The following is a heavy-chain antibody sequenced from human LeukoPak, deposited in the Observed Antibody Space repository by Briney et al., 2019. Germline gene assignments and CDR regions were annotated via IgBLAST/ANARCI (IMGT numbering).Heavy chain of an antibody. D-gene: IGHD2-2*01. Sequence: GGSLRLSCAASGFTFSSYGMHWVRQAPGKGLEWVAVISYDGSNKYYADSVKGRFTISRDNSKNTLYLQMNSLRAEDTAVYYCANEYCSSTSCYGYFDYWGQGTLVTVSS. CDR3: ANEYCSSTSCYGYFDY. CDR2: ISYDGSNK. V-gene: IGHV3-30*18. J-gene: IGHJ4*02. CDR1: GFTFSSYG.